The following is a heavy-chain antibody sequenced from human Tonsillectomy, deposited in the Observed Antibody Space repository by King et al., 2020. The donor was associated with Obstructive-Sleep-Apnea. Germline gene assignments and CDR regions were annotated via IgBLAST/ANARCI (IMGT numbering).Heavy chain of an antibody. CDR2: INSDGSST. J-gene: IGHJ4*02. V-gene: IGHV3-74*01. Sequence: VQLVESGGGLVQPGGSLRLSCAASGFTFSSYWMHWVRQAPEKGLVWVSRINSDGSSTSYADSVKGRFTISRDNAKNTLYLQMNSLRAEDTAVYYCARGDTMVRGVIPLWGQGTLVTVSS. D-gene: IGHD3-10*01. CDR3: ARGDTMVRGVIPL. CDR1: GFTFSSYW.